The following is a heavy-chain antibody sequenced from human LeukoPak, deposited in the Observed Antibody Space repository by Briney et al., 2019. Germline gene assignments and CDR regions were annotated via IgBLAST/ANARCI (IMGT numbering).Heavy chain of an antibody. Sequence: QTLSLTCVVSGDSVSSKSGAWNWIRQSPSRGLEWLGRTYYRSKWYNDYAESMEGRMTISQDTSKNQYSLHLNSVTPDDTAVYYCARDFGTTGWHTFDYWGQGTLVTVSS. D-gene: IGHD6-19*01. J-gene: IGHJ4*02. CDR1: GDSVSSKSGA. V-gene: IGHV6-1*01. CDR3: ARDFGTTGWHTFDY. CDR2: TYYRSKWYN.